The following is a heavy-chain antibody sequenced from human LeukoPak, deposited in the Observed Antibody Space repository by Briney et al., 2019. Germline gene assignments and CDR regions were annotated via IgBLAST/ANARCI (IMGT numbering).Heavy chain of an antibody. CDR1: GFTFSSYS. CDR2: ISSSSSYI. CDR3: ARVGDIVVVPASFCGMDV. J-gene: IGHJ6*03. D-gene: IGHD2-2*01. V-gene: IGHV3-21*01. Sequence: GGSLRLSCAASGFTFSSYSMNWVRQAPGKGLEWVSSISSSSSYIYYADSVKGRFTISRDNAKNSLYLHMNSLRAEDTAVYYCARVGDIVVVPASFCGMDVWGKGTTVTASS.